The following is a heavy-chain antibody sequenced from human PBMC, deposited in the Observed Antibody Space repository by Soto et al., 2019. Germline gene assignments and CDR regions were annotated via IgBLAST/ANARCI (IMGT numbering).Heavy chain of an antibody. J-gene: IGHJ3*02. V-gene: IGHV1-2*02. Sequence: ASVKVSCKASGYTFTGYYMHWVRQAPGQGLEWMGWINPNSGGTNYAQKFQGRVTMTRDASISTAYMELSRLRSDDTAVYYCARGSVIVGAPNDAFDIWGQGTMVTVSS. CDR2: INPNSGGT. D-gene: IGHD1-26*01. CDR3: ARGSVIVGAPNDAFDI. CDR1: GYTFTGYY.